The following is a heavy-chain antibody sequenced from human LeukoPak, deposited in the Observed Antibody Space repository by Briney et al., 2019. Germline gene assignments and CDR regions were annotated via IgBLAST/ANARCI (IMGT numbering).Heavy chain of an antibody. CDR2: IYYSGST. CDR1: GGSMRSYY. D-gene: IGHD2-8*01. Sequence: PSETLSLTCTVSGGSMRSYYWVWIRQPPGKGLEWIGYIYYSGSTDYNPSPKSRVTISVDTSKNQFSLKMSSVTAADTAVYYCARAPNGFGAFDIWGPGTMVTVSS. J-gene: IGHJ3*02. V-gene: IGHV4-59*01. CDR3: ARAPNGFGAFDI.